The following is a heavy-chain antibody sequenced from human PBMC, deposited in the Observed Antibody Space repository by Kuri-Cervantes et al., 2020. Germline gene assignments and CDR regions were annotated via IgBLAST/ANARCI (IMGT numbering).Heavy chain of an antibody. Sequence: GSLRLSCAVSGGSISSSNWWSWVRQPPGKGLEWIGEIYHSGSTNYNPSLKSRVTISVDTSKNQFSLKLSSVTAADTAVYYCARAGAVTVVFDPWGQGTLVTVSS. V-gene: IGHV4-4*02. CDR2: IYHSGST. D-gene: IGHD3-22*01. CDR3: ARAGAVTVVFDP. J-gene: IGHJ5*02. CDR1: GGSISSSNW.